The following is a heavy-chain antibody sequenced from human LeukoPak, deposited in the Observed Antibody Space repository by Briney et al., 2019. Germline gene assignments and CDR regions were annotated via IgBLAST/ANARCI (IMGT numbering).Heavy chain of an antibody. CDR3: ARRGEYYYGSGRGTYWFDP. Sequence: SETLSLTCTVSGGSISRYYWSWIRQHLEKGLEWIGNIYYSGSTYYNPSLKSRVTISVDKSKNQFSLKLSPVTAADTSVYDCARRGEYYYGSGRGTYWFDPWGQGTLVTVSS. CDR2: IYYSGST. D-gene: IGHD3-10*01. CDR1: GGSISRYY. J-gene: IGHJ5*02. V-gene: IGHV4-59*06.